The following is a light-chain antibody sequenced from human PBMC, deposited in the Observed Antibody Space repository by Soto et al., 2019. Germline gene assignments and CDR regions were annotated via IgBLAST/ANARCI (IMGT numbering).Light chain of an antibody. V-gene: IGKV3-20*01. CDR1: QSISSSF. CDR3: QQYYGTPQT. J-gene: IGKJ1*01. Sequence: EIVLTQSPGILSLSPGERASLSCGASQSISSSFLAWYQQKPGQAPRLLIYGASSRATGIPDRFSGTGSETDFTLTISSLQAEDVAVYYCQQYYGTPQTFGQGTKVEIK. CDR2: GAS.